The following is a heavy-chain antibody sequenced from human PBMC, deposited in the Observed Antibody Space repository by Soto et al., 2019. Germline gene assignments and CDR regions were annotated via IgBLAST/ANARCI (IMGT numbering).Heavy chain of an antibody. V-gene: IGHV3-23*01. J-gene: IGHJ4*02. Sequence: PGGSLRLSCAASGFTFSSFSMSWVRRAPGKGLESVSLICADTNNTYYADSVKGRFTISRDNSKNTLYLQMNSLRAEDTAVYYCAKASRGSCYSGLNCWGQGTQVTVSS. D-gene: IGHD2-15*01. CDR1: GFTFSSFS. CDR3: AKASRGSCYSGLNC. CDR2: ICADTNNT.